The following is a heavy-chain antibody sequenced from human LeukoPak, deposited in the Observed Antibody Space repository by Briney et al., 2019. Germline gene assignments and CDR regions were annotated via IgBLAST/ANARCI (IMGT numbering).Heavy chain of an antibody. CDR3: ARDTRGWPKQPGY. CDR2: ISSSSSTI. Sequence: GGSLRLSCAASGFTFSSYSMNWVRQAPGKGLEWVSYISSSSSTIYYADSVKGRFTISRDNAKNSLYLQMNSLRAEDTAVYYCARDTRGWPKQPGYWGQGTLVTVSS. V-gene: IGHV3-48*04. D-gene: IGHD6-19*01. CDR1: GFTFSSYS. J-gene: IGHJ4*02.